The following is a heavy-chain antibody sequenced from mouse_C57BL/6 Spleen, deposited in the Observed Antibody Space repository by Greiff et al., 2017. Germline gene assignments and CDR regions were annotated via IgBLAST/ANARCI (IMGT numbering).Heavy chain of an antibody. J-gene: IGHJ2*01. CDR1: GYTFTSYW. CDR2: IDPSDSET. D-gene: IGHD4-1*01. V-gene: IGHV1-52*01. CDR3: ARRGLSWEFDY. Sequence: QVQLQQPGAELVRPGSSVKLSCKASGYTFTSYWMHWVKQRPIQGLEWIGNIDPSDSETHYNQKFKDKATLTVNKSSSPAYMQLSSLTSEDSAVYYCARRGLSWEFDYWGQGTTLTVSS.